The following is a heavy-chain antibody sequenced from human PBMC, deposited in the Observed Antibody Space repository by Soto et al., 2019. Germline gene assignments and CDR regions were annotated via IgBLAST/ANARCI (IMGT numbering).Heavy chain of an antibody. CDR2: ISSSSSTI. V-gene: IGHV3-48*02. D-gene: IGHD3-9*01. CDR1: GFTFSSYS. J-gene: IGHJ5*02. CDR3: ARGYYDILTGYSRAPANWFDP. Sequence: HPGGSLRLSCAASGFTFSSYSMNWVRQAPGKGLEWVSYISSSSSTIYYADSVKGRFTISRDNAKNSLYLQMNSLRDEDTAVYYCARGYYDILTGYSRAPANWFDPWGQGTLVTVSS.